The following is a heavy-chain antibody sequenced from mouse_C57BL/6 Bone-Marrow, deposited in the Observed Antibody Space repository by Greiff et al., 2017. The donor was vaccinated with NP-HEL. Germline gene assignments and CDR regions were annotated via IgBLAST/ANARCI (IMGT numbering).Heavy chain of an antibody. CDR3: ARSITTVGGDAMDY. CDR1: GYTFTDYN. Sequence: EVQLQQSGPELVKPGASVKIPCKASGYTFTDYNMDWVKQSHGKSLEWIGDINPNNGGTIYNQKFKGKATLTVDKSSSTAYMELRSLTSEDTEFDYCARSITTVGGDAMDYWGQGTSVTVSS. J-gene: IGHJ4*01. D-gene: IGHD1-1*01. CDR2: INPNNGGT. V-gene: IGHV1-18*01.